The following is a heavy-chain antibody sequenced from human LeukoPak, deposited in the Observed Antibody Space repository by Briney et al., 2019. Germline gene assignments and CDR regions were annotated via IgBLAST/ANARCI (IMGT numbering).Heavy chain of an antibody. J-gene: IGHJ5*02. V-gene: IGHV4-39*07. Sequence: SETLSLTCTVSGGSISSSSYYWGWIRQPPGKGLEWIGSIYYSGSTYYNPSLKSRVTMSVDTSKNQFSLKLSSVTAADTAVYYCARDLQQLADWFDPWGQGTLVTVSS. CDR3: ARDLQQLADWFDP. D-gene: IGHD6-13*01. CDR1: GGSISSSSYY. CDR2: IYYSGST.